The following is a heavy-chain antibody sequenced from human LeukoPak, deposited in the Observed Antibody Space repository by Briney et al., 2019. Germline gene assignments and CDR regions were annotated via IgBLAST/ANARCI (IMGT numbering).Heavy chain of an antibody. V-gene: IGHV4-59*08. CDR2: IYYSGST. Sequence: SETLSLTCTVSGGSISIYYWSWIRQSPGKGLEWIGYIYYSGSTNSNPSLKSRVTISVDTSKNQFSLKLSSVTAADTAVYYCAILVVAANAYYFDYWGQGTLVTVSS. CDR3: AILVVAANAYYFDY. CDR1: GGSISIYY. D-gene: IGHD2-8*02. J-gene: IGHJ4*02.